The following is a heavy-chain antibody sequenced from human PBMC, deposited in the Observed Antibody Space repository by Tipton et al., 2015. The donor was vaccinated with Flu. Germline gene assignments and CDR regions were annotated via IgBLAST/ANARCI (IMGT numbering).Heavy chain of an antibody. V-gene: IGHV4-61*02. CDR2: IYTSGST. J-gene: IGHJ4*02. CDR1: GGSISSGSYY. CDR3: ARAGWLLPFDY. D-gene: IGHD3-22*01. Sequence: TLSLTCTVSGGSISSGSYYWSWIRQPAGKGLEWIGRIYTSGSTNYNPSLKSRVTISVDMSKNQFSLKLSSVTAADTAVYYCARAGWLLPFDYWGQGTLVTVSS.